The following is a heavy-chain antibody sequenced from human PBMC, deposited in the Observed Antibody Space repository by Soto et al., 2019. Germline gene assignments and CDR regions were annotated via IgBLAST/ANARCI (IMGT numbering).Heavy chain of an antibody. Sequence: QLQLQESGPGLVKPSETLSLTCTVSGGSISSSSYYWGWIRQPPGKGLEWIGSIYYSGSTYYNPSLTRRVTMSVDTSENLFSLKLSSVTAADTAVYYGARSPTVYAIRGEFFHFWGQGTLVTVSS. J-gene: IGHJ4*02. CDR2: IYYSGST. CDR1: GGSISSSSYY. CDR3: ARSPTVYAIRGEFFHF. D-gene: IGHD2-8*01. V-gene: IGHV4-39*01.